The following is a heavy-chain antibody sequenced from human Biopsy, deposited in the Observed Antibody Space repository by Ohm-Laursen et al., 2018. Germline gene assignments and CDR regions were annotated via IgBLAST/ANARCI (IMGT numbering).Heavy chain of an antibody. CDR1: GGSISNNNYY. CDR3: ARDYDTSGYYYVS. CDR2: IFYRGST. Sequence: GTLSPTCTVSGGSISNNNYYWGWLRQPPGKGLEGIGSIFYRGSTHYKPSLKSRVNISVDTSKNQFSLKLNSVTAADTAVYYCARDYDTSGYYYVSWGQGTLVTVSS. D-gene: IGHD3-22*01. J-gene: IGHJ5*01. V-gene: IGHV4-39*01.